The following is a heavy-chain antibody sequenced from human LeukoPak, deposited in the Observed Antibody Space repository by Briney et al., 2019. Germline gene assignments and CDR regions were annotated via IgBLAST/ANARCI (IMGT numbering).Heavy chain of an antibody. D-gene: IGHD2-15*01. Sequence: SETLSLTCSVSGYSISSGHNWGWIRQPPGKGLEWIGYIYFSGSTNYNPSLKSRVTISVDTSKNQFSLKLSSVTAADTAVYYCARGVVAAPQTFDYWGQGTLVTVSS. V-gene: IGHV4-61*01. CDR3: ARGVVAAPQTFDY. CDR1: GYSISSGHN. CDR2: IYFSGST. J-gene: IGHJ4*02.